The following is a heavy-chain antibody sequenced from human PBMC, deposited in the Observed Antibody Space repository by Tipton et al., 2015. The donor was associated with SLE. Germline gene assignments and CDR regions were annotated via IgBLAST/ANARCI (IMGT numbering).Heavy chain of an antibody. CDR1: GGSFSGYY. Sequence: TLSLTCAVYGGSFSGYYWSWIRQPPGKGLEWIGEINHSGSTNYNPSLKSRVTISVDTSKNQFSLKLSSVTAADTAVYYCARDEYYDFWSGKGAFDIWGQGTMVTVSS. D-gene: IGHD3-3*01. CDR2: INHSGST. V-gene: IGHV4-34*01. J-gene: IGHJ3*02. CDR3: ARDEYYDFWSGKGAFDI.